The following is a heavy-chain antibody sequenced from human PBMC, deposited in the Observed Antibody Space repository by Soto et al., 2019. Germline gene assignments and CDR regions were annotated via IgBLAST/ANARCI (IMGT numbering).Heavy chain of an antibody. J-gene: IGHJ4*02. V-gene: IGHV1-8*01. D-gene: IGHD6-19*01. CDR3: ARLGSGAAVAGQPYYFDY. CDR1: GYTFTSYD. CDR2: MNPNSGNT. Sequence: QVQLVQSGAEVKKPGASVKVSCKASGYTFTSYDINWVRQATGQGLERMGWMNPNSGNTGYAQKFQGRVTMTRNTSISTAYMELSSLRSEDTAVYYCARLGSGAAVAGQPYYFDYWGQGTLVTVSS.